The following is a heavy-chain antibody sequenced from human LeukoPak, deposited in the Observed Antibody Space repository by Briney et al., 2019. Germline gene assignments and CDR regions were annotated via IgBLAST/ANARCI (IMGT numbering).Heavy chain of an antibody. V-gene: IGHV1-69*13. CDR2: IIPIFGTA. CDR3: ARRRSSEMATSASWRAIDAFDI. CDR1: GGTFISYA. J-gene: IGHJ3*02. D-gene: IGHD5-24*01. Sequence: GASVTVSCKASGGTFISYAISWVRQAPGHGLEWMGGIIPIFGTANYAQKFQGRVTITADESTSTAYMELSSVRSEDTAVYYCARRRSSEMATSASWRAIDAFDIWGQGTMVTVSS.